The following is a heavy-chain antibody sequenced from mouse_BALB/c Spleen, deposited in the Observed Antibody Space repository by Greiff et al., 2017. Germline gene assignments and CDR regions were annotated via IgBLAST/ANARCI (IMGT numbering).Heavy chain of an antibody. Sequence: EVQVVESGAELVKPGASVKLSCTASGFNIKDTYMHWVKQRPEQGLEWIGRIDPANGNTKYDPKFQGKATITADTSSNTAYLQLSSLTSEDTAVYYCALGNYDYWGQGTTLTVSS. CDR2: IDPANGNT. CDR1: GFNIKDTY. J-gene: IGHJ2*01. D-gene: IGHD2-1*01. V-gene: IGHV14-3*02. CDR3: ALGNYDY.